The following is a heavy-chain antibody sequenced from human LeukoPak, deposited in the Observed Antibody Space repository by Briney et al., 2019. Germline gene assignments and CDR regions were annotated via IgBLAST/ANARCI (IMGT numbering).Heavy chain of an antibody. J-gene: IGHJ3*02. V-gene: IGHV4-31*03. D-gene: IGHD6-19*01. CDR3: ARDLSRGMAVAGLDAFDI. CDR2: IYHSGST. Sequence: MPSQTLSLTCTVSGVSIRSGGYYWPWIRQHPGKGLEWIGYIYHSGSTYYNPSLKSRVTISVDTSKNQFSLKLSSVTAADTAVYYCARDLSRGMAVAGLDAFDIWGQGTMVTVSS. CDR1: GVSIRSGGYY.